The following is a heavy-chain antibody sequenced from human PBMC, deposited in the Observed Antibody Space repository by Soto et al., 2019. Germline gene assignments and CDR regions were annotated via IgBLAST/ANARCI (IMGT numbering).Heavy chain of an antibody. Sequence: QVQLVQSGAEVKKPGASVRVSCNASGYTLTSYYIHWVRQAPGQGLEWMGISNPSGDGARYAQKFQGRVTMTGATSTRTGYMALSSLTSEDTAVYYCAEDERGGVLVYWGQGTLVTVSS. V-gene: IGHV1-46*03. J-gene: IGHJ4*02. CDR1: GYTLTSYY. CDR2: SNPSGDGA. CDR3: AEDERGGVLVY. D-gene: IGHD1-1*01.